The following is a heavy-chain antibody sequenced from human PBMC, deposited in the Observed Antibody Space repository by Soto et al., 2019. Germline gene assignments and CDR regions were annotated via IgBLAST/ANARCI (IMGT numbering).Heavy chain of an antibody. CDR2: ISSSSSTI. CDR3: AREGYSGYDFPSCSGGSCYSYFDY. D-gene: IGHD2-15*01. J-gene: IGHJ4*02. Sequence: EVQLVESGGGLVQPGGSLRLSCAASGFTFSSYSMNWVRQAPGKGLEWVSYISSSSSTIYYADSVKGRFTISRDNAKNSLYLQMNSLRAEDTAVYYCAREGYSGYDFPSCSGGSCYSYFDYGGQGTLVTVSS. V-gene: IGHV3-48*01. CDR1: GFTFSSYS.